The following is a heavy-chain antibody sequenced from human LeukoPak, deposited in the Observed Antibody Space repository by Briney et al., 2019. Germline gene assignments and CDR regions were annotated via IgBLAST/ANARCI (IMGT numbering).Heavy chain of an antibody. J-gene: IGHJ4*02. V-gene: IGHV4-30-2*01. CDR1: GGSISSGDYY. Sequence: PSETLSLTCTVSGGSISSGDYYWSWIRQPPGKGLEWIGYINHSGSSYYNPSLKSRVAISVDRSKNQFSLNLRSATAADSAVYYCATLSDEGGYYFDLWGQGTLVAVSS. CDR2: INHSGSS. D-gene: IGHD3-16*01. CDR3: ATLSDEGGYYFDL.